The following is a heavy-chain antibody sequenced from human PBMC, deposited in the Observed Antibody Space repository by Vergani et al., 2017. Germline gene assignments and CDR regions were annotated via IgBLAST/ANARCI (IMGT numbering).Heavy chain of an antibody. Sequence: QVQLQESGPGLVKPSETLSLTCTVSGGSISSYYWSWIRQPPGKGLEWIGYIYTSGSTNYNPSLKSRVTISVDTSKNQFSLKLSSVTAADTAVYYCARDGYSSGSSWSWFDPWGQGTLVTVSS. CDR1: GGSISSYY. J-gene: IGHJ5*02. V-gene: IGHV4-4*08. D-gene: IGHD6-19*01. CDR3: ARDGYSSGSSWSWFDP. CDR2: IYTSGST.